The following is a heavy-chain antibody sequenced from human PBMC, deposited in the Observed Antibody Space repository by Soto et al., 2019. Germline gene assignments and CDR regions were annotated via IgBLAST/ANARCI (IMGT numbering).Heavy chain of an antibody. CDR3: ARNGDSSDYRGWFDP. J-gene: IGHJ5*02. Sequence: EVPLVESGGGLVQPGGSLRLSCAASGFTVSSNYMSWVRQAPGKGLEWVSVIYSGGTTYYADSVKGRFTISRDNSKNTLNLQMNSLRAEDTAVYYCARNGDSSDYRGWFDPWGQGTLVTVSS. V-gene: IGHV3-66*01. CDR2: IYSGGTT. D-gene: IGHD3-22*01. CDR1: GFTVSSNY.